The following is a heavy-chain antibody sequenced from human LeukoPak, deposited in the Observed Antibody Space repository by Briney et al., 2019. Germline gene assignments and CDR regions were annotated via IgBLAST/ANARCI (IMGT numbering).Heavy chain of an antibody. CDR2: IYPADSDI. V-gene: IGHV5-51*01. CDR3: ARQEYCSGGSCYTWSDP. CDR1: GYSITNYW. Sequence: GESLKISCKGSGYSITNYWIAWVRQMPGKGLEWMGIIYPADSDIRYSPSFQGQVTISADKSISTAYLQWSSLKASDTAMYYCARQEYCSGGSCYTWSDPWGQGTLVTVSS. D-gene: IGHD2-15*01. J-gene: IGHJ5*02.